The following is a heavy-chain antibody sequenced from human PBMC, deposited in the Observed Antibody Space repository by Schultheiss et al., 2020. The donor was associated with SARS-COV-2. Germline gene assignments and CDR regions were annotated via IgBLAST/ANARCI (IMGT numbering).Heavy chain of an antibody. V-gene: IGHV1-18*01. J-gene: IGHJ6*02. Sequence: ASVKVSCKASGYTFSNNGINWVRQAPGQGLEWMGWISTYNGITRNAQNVQDRVTMTTDTSTSTAYMELRSLRSDDTAVYYCARTFCTSSTCHSHHYHGLDVWGQGTTVTVSS. CDR3: ARTFCTSSTCHSHHYHGLDV. CDR2: ISTYNGIT. D-gene: IGHD2-2*01. CDR1: GYTFSNNG.